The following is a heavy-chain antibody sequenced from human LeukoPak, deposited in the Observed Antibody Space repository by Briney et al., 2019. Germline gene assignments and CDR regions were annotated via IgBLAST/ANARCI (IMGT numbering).Heavy chain of an antibody. Sequence: PSETLSLTCTVSLDSTTSNFWSWVRQPPGKGLEGIREIHRSGSPNYNPSLQSRVTISIDRSRNQIALELSSVTAADTAVYYCAREILGGFNPGAYWGQGTPVTVSS. D-gene: IGHD1-14*01. CDR3: AREILGGFNPGAY. CDR2: IHRSGSP. V-gene: IGHV4-4*02. J-gene: IGHJ4*02. CDR1: LDSTTSNF.